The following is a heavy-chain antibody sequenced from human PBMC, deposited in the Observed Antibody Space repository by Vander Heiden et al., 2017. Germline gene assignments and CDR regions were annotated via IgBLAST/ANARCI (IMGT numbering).Heavy chain of an antibody. V-gene: IGHV3-72*01. CDR1: GFTFSDHY. D-gene: IGHD3-10*01. Sequence: EVQLVESGGGLVQPGGSLRLSCAASGFTFSDHYMDWVRQTPGKGLEWVGRIRNKAYNYATEYAASVKGRFTISRDDSKNSVHLQMNNLKTEDAAVYYCARLAGVRGVLGYWGQGTLVTVSS. CDR2: IRNKAYNYAT. J-gene: IGHJ4*02. CDR3: ARLAGVRGVLGY.